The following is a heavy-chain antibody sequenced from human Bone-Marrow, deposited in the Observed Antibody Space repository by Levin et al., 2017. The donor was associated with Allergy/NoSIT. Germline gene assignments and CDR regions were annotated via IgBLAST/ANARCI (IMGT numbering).Heavy chain of an antibody. CDR3: ACGYDSSGYYPQYYFDY. Sequence: ASVKVSCAASGFTFRSYAFSWVRQVPGKGLEWVSGITGSDQRTYYADSVQGRFTISRDNSKNTLYLQMHSLRPEDTAIYYCACGYDSSGYYPQYYFDYWGQGTEVTVSS. J-gene: IGHJ4*02. D-gene: IGHD3-22*01. V-gene: IGHV3-23*01. CDR2: ITGSDQRT. CDR1: GFTFRSYA.